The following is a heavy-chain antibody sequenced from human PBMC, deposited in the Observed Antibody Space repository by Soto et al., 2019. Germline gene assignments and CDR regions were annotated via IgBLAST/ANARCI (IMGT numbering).Heavy chain of an antibody. V-gene: IGHV3-72*01. CDR3: ARVALSGEPRKYSDY. CDR2: TRNKANSYST. CDR1: GFTFSDHY. D-gene: IGHD4-17*01. J-gene: IGHJ4*02. Sequence: EVQLVESGGGLVQPGGSLRLSCAASGFTFSDHYMDWVRHAPGKGLEWVGRTRNKANSYSTEYAASVNGRFTISRDDSKYSLYLQMNSLKTEDTAVYYCARVALSGEPRKYSDYWGQGTLVTVSS.